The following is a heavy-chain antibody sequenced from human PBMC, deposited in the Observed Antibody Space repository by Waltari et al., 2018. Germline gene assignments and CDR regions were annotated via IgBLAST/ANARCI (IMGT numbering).Heavy chain of an antibody. CDR1: GFRFNDDG. V-gene: IGHV3-20*04. Sequence: EVQLAESGGAVVRPGGSRRRTCVASGFRFNDDGMSWVRRVPGKGLEWVSGITWNGGIISYSDSVKGRFTITRDNDKNSLSLQMTSLRVEDTALYYCARYLNWGLPRFDNWGQGTQVTVSS. CDR2: ITWNGGII. D-gene: IGHD3-16*01. CDR3: ARYLNWGLPRFDN. J-gene: IGHJ4*02.